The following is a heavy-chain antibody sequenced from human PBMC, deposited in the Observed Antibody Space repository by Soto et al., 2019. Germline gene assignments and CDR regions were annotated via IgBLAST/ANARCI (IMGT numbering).Heavy chain of an antibody. J-gene: IGHJ4*02. V-gene: IGHV4-39*01. CDR3: SVHGYASNWADDY. Sequence: QLQLQESGPGLVKPSETLSLTCTVSGASIRSSSYYWGWVRQPPGKGLEWIGSIYYSGSTYYNPSLNSRVTISVDTSKTQLSLKPSCVTAVDTAVYYCSVHGYASNWADDYGGQGTLVTVSS. D-gene: IGHD2-2*01. CDR1: GASIRSSSYY. CDR2: IYYSGST.